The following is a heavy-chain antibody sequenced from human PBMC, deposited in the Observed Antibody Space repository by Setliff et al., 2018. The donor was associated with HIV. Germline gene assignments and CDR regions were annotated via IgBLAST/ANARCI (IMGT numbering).Heavy chain of an antibody. D-gene: IGHD1-26*01. J-gene: IGHJ4*02. Sequence: SETLSLTCTVSGYSISSYYWSWIRQPPGKGLEWIGYIYYSGSTNYNPSLKSRVTISVDTSKNQISLKLSSVTAADTAVYYCARRMSSGSYYDYWGQGTLVTSPQ. CDR1: GYSISSYY. V-gene: IGHV4-59*08. CDR3: ARRMSSGSYYDY. CDR2: IYYSGST.